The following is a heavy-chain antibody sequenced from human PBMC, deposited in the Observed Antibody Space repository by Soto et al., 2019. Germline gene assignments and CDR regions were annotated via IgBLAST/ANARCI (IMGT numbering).Heavy chain of an antibody. CDR2: IIPILGIA. Sequence: ASVKVSCKASGGTFSSYTISWVRQAPGQGLEWMGRIIPILGIANYARKFQGRVTITADKSTSTAYMELSSLRSEDTAVYYCARDHDILTGYYKTDDAFDIWGQGTMVTVSS. D-gene: IGHD3-9*01. V-gene: IGHV1-69*04. CDR1: GGTFSSYT. J-gene: IGHJ3*02. CDR3: ARDHDILTGYYKTDDAFDI.